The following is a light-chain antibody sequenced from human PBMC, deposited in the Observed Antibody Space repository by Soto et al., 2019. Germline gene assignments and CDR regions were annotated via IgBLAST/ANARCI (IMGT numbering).Light chain of an antibody. CDR3: SSYTSSSTWL. CDR1: SSDVGGYNY. J-gene: IGLJ3*02. CDR2: EVS. V-gene: IGLV2-14*01. Sequence: QSALTQPASVSGSPGQSITISCTGTSSDVGGYNYVSWYQQHPGKAPKLMIYEVSNRPSGVSNRFSGSKSGNTASLTISGLQAEDEAEYSCSSYTSSSTWLFGGGPKLTVL.